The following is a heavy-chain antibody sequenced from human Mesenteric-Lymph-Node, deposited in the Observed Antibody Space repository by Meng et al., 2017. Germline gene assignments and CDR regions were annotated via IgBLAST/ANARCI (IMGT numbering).Heavy chain of an antibody. V-gene: IGHV3-74*01. CDR2: IKSDGSYT. J-gene: IGHJ6*02. D-gene: IGHD5/OR15-5a*01. CDR1: GFTFSNYW. CDR3: IRDSLHYDYYGMDV. Sequence: GESLKISCEASGFTFSNYWMHWVREAPGKGLAWVAHIKSDGSYTNYADSVKGRFTISRDNGKNTLYLQMNSLRAEDTALYYCIRDSLHYDYYGMDVWGQGTTVTVSS.